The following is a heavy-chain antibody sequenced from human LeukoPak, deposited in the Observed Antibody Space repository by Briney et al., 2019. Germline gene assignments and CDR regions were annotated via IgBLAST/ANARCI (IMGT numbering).Heavy chain of an antibody. V-gene: IGHV4-61*02. Sequence: SETLSLTCTVSGGSINSGSYYWSWIRQPAGKGLEWIGRIYTSGSTNYNPSLKRRVTISVDTSKNQFSLKLSSVTAADTAVYYCARSKGTYYDFWSGAGGSWFDPWGQGTLVTVSS. CDR2: IYTSGST. CDR1: GGSINSGSYY. J-gene: IGHJ5*02. CDR3: ARSKGTYYDFWSGAGGSWFDP. D-gene: IGHD3-3*01.